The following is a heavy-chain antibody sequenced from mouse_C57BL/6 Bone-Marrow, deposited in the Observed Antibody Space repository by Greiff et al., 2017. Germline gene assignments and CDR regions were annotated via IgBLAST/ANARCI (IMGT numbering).Heavy chain of an antibody. Sequence: QVQLQQSGAELVKPGASVKISCKASGYAFSSYWMNWVKQRPGKGLEWIGQIYPGDGDTNYNGKFKGKATLTADKSSSTAYMQLSSLTSEESAVYICASRANRDGVFDYWGQGTTLTVSS. CDR1: GYAFSSYW. J-gene: IGHJ2*01. CDR2: IYPGDGDT. V-gene: IGHV1-80*01. D-gene: IGHD1-1*01. CDR3: ASRANRDGVFDY.